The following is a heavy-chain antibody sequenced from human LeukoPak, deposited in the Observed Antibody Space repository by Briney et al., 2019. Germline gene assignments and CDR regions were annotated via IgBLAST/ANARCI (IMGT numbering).Heavy chain of an antibody. Sequence: SETLSLTCTVSGDSVSSGGYYWSWIRQPPEKGLEWIGYIYYSGSTYYNPSLKSRLIISVDTSKNQFSLKLTSVTAADTAVYYCARILLPFNYFDYWGQGTLVTVSS. CDR1: GDSVSSGGYY. CDR2: IYYSGST. CDR3: ARILLPFNYFDY. D-gene: IGHD3-10*01. V-gene: IGHV4-31*03. J-gene: IGHJ4*02.